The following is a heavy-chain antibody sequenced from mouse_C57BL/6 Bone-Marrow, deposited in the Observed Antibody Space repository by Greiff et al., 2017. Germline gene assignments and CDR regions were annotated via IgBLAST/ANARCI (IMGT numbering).Heavy chain of an antibody. Sequence: EVKLMESGGGLVKPGGSLKLSCAASGFTFSSYAMSWVRQTPEKRLEWVATISDGGSYTYYPDNVKGRFTISRDNAKNNLYLQMSHLKSEDTAMYYCARGGLADWGQGTLVTVSA. V-gene: IGHV5-4*03. CDR1: GFTFSSYA. J-gene: IGHJ3*01. CDR3: ARGGLAD. CDR2: ISDGGSYT.